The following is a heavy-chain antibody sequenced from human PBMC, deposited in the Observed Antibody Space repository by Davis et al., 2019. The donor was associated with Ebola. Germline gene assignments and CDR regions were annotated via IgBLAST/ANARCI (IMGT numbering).Heavy chain of an antibody. CDR3: ARGKSYYYYGMDV. CDR2: ISSSSSTI. V-gene: IGHV3-48*02. CDR1: GFTFSSYS. Sequence: GESLKISCAASGFTFSSYSMNWVRQAPGKGLEWVSYISSSSSTIYYADSVKGRFTISRDNAKNSLYLQMNSLGDEDTAVYYCARGKSYYYYGMDVWGQGTTVTVSS. J-gene: IGHJ6*02.